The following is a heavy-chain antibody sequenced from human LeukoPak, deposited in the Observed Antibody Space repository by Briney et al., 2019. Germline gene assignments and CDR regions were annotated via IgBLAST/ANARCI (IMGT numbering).Heavy chain of an antibody. CDR2: IYYSGTT. CDR1: GGSISSDY. J-gene: IGHJ4*02. Sequence: TSETLSLTCTVSGGSISSDYWSWIRQSPGKGLEWIGYIYYSGTTSYNPSLKSRVTISLDTSKNQFSLKLSSVTAADTAVYYRARGANWGSPDYWGQGTLVTVSS. CDR3: ARGANWGSPDY. V-gene: IGHV4-59*01. D-gene: IGHD7-27*01.